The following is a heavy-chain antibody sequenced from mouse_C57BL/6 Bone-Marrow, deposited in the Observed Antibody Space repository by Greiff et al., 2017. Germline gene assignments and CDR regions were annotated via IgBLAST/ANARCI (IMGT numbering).Heavy chain of an antibody. CDR1: GFNIKDDY. V-gene: IGHV14-4*01. D-gene: IGHD1-1*01. CDR2: IDPENGDT. J-gene: IGHJ1*03. CDR3: TTGVANWYFDV. Sequence: VQLQQSGAELVRPGASVKLSCTASGFNIKDDYMHWVKQRPEQGLEWIGWIDPENGDTEYASKFQGKATITADTSSNTAYLQLSSLTSEDTAVYYCTTGVANWYFDVWVTGTTVTVSS.